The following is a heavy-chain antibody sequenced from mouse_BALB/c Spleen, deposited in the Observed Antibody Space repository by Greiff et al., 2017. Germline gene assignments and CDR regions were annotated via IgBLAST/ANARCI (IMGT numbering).Heavy chain of an antibody. J-gene: IGHJ2*01. V-gene: IGHV5-12-2*01. CDR2: ISNGGGST. CDR1: GFTFSSYT. CDR3: ASRDGYYYLDY. D-gene: IGHD2-3*01. Sequence: EVKLMESGGGLVQPGGSLKLSCAASGFTFSSYTMSWVRQTPEKRLEWVAYISNGGGSTYYPDTVKGRFTISRDNAKNTLYLQMSSLMSEGTAMYYCASRDGYYYLDYWVQGTTLTVSS.